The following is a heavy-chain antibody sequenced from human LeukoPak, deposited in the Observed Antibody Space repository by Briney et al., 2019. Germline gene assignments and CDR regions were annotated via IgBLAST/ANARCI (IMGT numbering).Heavy chain of an antibody. CDR2: IYSGGGT. J-gene: IGHJ4*02. CDR1: GFTVSSNS. V-gene: IGHV3-66*01. CDR3: ARGRPSYHFDY. Sequence: GGSLRLSCAASGFTVSSNSMSWVRQAPGKGLEWVSVIYSGGGTDYEDSVKGRYTISRDNSKNTLYLEMNILRAEDTAVYYCARGRPSYHFDYWGQGTLVTVSS.